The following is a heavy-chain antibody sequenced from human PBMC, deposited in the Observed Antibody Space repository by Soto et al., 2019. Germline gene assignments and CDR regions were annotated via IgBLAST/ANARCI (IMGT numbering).Heavy chain of an antibody. J-gene: IGHJ6*03. Sequence: SETLSLACTVAGASISSYYWSWIRQPPGKGLEWIGYIYYSGSTNYNPSLKSRVTISVDTSKNQFSLKLSSVTAADTAVYYCAADSAYCSSTSCYSGSYYYYYMDVWGKGTTVTVSS. D-gene: IGHD2-2*01. CDR1: GASISSYY. CDR2: IYYSGST. CDR3: AADSAYCSSTSCYSGSYYYYYMDV. V-gene: IGHV4-59*12.